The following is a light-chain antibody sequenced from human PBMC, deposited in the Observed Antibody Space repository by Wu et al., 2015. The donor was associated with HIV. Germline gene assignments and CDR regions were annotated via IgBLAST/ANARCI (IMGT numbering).Light chain of an antibody. CDR1: QNINTY. J-gene: IGKJ3*01. V-gene: IGKV3-20*01. CDR2: GAS. Sequence: DIVLTQSPGTLSLSPGERATLSCRATQNINTYLAWYQQRPGQAPRLLIYGASGRATGIPNRFSGSGSGTDFTLIISRLEPEDFAVYYCQQYGTSPPTFGPGTKVDIK. CDR3: QQYGTSPPT.